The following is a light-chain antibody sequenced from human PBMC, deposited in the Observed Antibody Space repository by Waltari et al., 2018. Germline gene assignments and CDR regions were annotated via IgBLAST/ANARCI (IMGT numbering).Light chain of an antibody. V-gene: IGKV3-15*01. CDR1: QSVSSN. J-gene: IGKJ4*01. CDR3: QQYNNWPPVT. Sequence: EIIITQSPATLSVSPGERATLSCRASQSVSSNLAWYQQKPGQAPRLLIYGASTRATGIPARFSGSGSGTEFTLTISSLQSEDFAVYYCQQYNNWPPVTFGGGTKVEIK. CDR2: GAS.